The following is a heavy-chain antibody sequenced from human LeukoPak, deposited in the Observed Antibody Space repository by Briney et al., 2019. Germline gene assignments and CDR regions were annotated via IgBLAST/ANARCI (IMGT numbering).Heavy chain of an antibody. CDR2: INPNSGGT. CDR1: GYTFTGYY. D-gene: IGHD3-3*01. V-gene: IGHV1-2*02. CDR3: ARDPFGEQYNWFDP. Sequence: ASVKVSCKASGYTFTGYYMHWVRQAPGQGLEWMGWINPNSGGTNYAQKFQGRVTMTRDTSISTAYMELSRLRSDDTAVYYCARDPFGEQYNWFDPWGQGTLVTVSS. J-gene: IGHJ5*02.